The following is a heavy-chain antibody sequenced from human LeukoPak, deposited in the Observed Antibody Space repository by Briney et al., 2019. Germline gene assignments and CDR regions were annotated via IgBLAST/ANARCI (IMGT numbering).Heavy chain of an antibody. V-gene: IGHV3-7*01. CDR1: GFSFSSYW. J-gene: IGHJ4*02. D-gene: IGHD3-22*01. Sequence: GGSLRLSCVASGFSFSSYWMAWVRQAPGKGLEWVANIKYDGSHKYYVDSVKGRFTISRDNAKNSVYLQMNSLRVDDTAVYFCASSHDSSGNDWGQGTMVTVSS. CDR3: ASSHDSSGND. CDR2: IKYDGSHK.